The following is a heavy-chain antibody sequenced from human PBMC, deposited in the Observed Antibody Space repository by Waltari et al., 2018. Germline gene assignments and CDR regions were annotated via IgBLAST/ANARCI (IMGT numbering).Heavy chain of an antibody. CDR2: IYYSGST. V-gene: IGHV4-59*11. Sequence: QVQLQESGPGLVKPSETLSLTCTVSGGSISSHYWSWIRQPPGKGLEWIGYIYYSGSTNYNPSLKSRVTISVDTSKNQFSLKLSSVTAADTAVYYCARVEGYSSSSNFDYWGQGTLVTVSS. CDR1: GGSISSHY. CDR3: ARVEGYSSSSNFDY. J-gene: IGHJ4*02. D-gene: IGHD6-6*01.